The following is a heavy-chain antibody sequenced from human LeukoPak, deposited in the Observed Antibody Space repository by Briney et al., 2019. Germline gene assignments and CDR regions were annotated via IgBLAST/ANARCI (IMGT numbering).Heavy chain of an antibody. D-gene: IGHD2-2*01. CDR2: MNPNSGNT. Sequence: ASVKVSCKASGYTFTSYDINWVRQATGQGLEWMGWMNPNSGNTGYAQKFQGRVTMTRTTSISTAYMELSSLRSEDTAVYYCARAPSKRGYCSSTSCYANWFDPWGQGTLVTVSS. J-gene: IGHJ5*02. CDR3: ARAPSKRGYCSSTSCYANWFDP. V-gene: IGHV1-8*01. CDR1: GYTFTSYD.